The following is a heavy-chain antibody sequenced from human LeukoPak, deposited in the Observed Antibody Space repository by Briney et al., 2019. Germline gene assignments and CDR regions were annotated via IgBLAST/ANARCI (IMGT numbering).Heavy chain of an antibody. CDR2: IWYDGSNK. D-gene: IGHD4-23*01. V-gene: IGHV3-33*01. Sequence: GGSLRLSCAASGFTFSSYGMHWVRQAPGKGLEWVAVIWYDGSNKYYSDSVKGRFTISRDNSKNTLYLQMNSLRAEDTAVYYCAREGPRGNSQFDYWGQGTLVTVSS. CDR1: GFTFSSYG. J-gene: IGHJ4*02. CDR3: AREGPRGNSQFDY.